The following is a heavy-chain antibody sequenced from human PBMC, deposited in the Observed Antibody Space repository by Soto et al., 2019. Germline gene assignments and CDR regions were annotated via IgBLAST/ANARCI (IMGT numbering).Heavy chain of an antibody. D-gene: IGHD3-10*01. CDR1: GGTFSSYA. CDR3: ARVDYYGSGSYYWRYFDP. J-gene: IGHJ5*02. Sequence: SVKVSCKASGGTFSSYAISWVRQAPGQGLEWMGGIIPIFGTANYAQKFQGRVTITADKSTSTAYMELSSLRSEDTAVYYCARVDYYGSGSYYWRYFDPWGQGTLVTVSS. V-gene: IGHV1-69*06. CDR2: IIPIFGTA.